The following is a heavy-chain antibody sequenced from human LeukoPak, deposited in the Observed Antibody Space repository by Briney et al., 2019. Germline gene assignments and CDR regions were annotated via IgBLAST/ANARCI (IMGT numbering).Heavy chain of an antibody. CDR3: AKDSRPATY. Sequence: PSETLSLTCAVYGGSFSGYYWSWIRQPPGKGLEWVSAISGSGGSTYYADSVKGRFTISRDNSKNTLYLQMNSLRAEDTAVYYCAKDSRPATYWGQGTLVTVSS. V-gene: IGHV3-23*01. CDR1: GGSFSGYY. CDR2: ISGSGGST. J-gene: IGHJ4*02.